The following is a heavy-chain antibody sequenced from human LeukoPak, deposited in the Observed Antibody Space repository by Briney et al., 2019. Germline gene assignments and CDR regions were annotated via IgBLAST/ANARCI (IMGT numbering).Heavy chain of an antibody. Sequence: GGSLRLSCAASGFTFSSYWMSWVRQAPGKGLEWVANIKQDGSEKYYVDSVKGRFTISRDNAKNSLYLQMNSLRAENTAVYYCARVGATHYYYYMDVWGKGTTVTVSS. J-gene: IGHJ6*03. CDR1: GFTFSSYW. V-gene: IGHV3-7*04. CDR3: ARVGATHYYYYMDV. D-gene: IGHD1-26*01. CDR2: IKQDGSEK.